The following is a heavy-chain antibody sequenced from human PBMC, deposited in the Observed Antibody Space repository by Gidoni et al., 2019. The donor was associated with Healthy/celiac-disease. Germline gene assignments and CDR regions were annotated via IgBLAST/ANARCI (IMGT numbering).Heavy chain of an antibody. J-gene: IGHJ4*02. CDR3: AKDKIGRRG. V-gene: IGHV3-23*04. Sequence: EVQLVESGGGLVQPGGSLRLSCAASGFTFSSYAMSWVRQAPGKGLEWGAAISGSGGRKYYEDAGKGRFTISRDNSKNTRYLKMNSLRAEDTAVYYWAKDKIGRRGWGQGTLVTVSS. D-gene: IGHD3-16*01. CDR1: GFTFSSYA. CDR2: ISGSGGRK.